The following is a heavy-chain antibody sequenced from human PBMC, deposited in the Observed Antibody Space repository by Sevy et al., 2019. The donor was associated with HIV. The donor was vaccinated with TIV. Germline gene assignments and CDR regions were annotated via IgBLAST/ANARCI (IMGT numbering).Heavy chain of an antibody. D-gene: IGHD7-27*01. J-gene: IGHJ4*02. Sequence: GGSLRLSCAASGFTFSHHNMNWVRQAPGKGLEWISYISKSGSNTYFADSVRCRFTISRDNAKNSLFLEMHSLTDEDTAVYYCAREENRELGTIPLDSWGRGIQVTVSS. V-gene: IGHV3-48*02. CDR2: ISKSGSNT. CDR1: GFTFSHHN. CDR3: AREENRELGTIPLDS.